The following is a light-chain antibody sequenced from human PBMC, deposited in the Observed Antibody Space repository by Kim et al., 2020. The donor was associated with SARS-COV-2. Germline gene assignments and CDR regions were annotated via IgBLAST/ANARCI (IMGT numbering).Light chain of an antibody. CDR3: SSYTSSSAWV. CDR1: SSDVGGYNY. J-gene: IGLJ3*02. Sequence: QSALTQPASVSGSPGQSITISCTGGSSDVGGYNYVTWYQQHPGKAPKLMIYDVSKRPSGISNLFSGSKSGNTASLTISGLQAEDEADYYCSSYTSSSAWVFGRGTQLTVL. V-gene: IGLV2-14*03. CDR2: DVS.